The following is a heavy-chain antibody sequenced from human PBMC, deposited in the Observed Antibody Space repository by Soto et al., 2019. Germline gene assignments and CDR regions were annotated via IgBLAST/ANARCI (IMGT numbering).Heavy chain of an antibody. J-gene: IGHJ4*02. CDR1: GVSITSYY. Sequence: QVQLQESGPGLVKPSETLSLTCTVSGVSITSYYWSWIRQSPGKGLEWIGFISHSGNTNYNPSLKSRVIISRDTSRNEFSLRLTSVTAADTAVYYCATSSGPQSPIGDHWGQGTLVTVSS. D-gene: IGHD6-19*01. V-gene: IGHV4-4*09. CDR2: ISHSGNT. CDR3: ATSSGPQSPIGDH.